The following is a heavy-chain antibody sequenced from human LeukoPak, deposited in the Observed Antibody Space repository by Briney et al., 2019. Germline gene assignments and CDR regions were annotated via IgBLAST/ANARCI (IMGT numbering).Heavy chain of an antibody. D-gene: IGHD6-19*01. Sequence: GGSLRLSCAASGFTFSSYEMNWVRQAPGKGLEWVDNIKQDGSEKYYVDSVKGRFTISRDNAKNSLYLQMNSLRAEDTAVYYCARERKSSGWYGIPRRYNWFDPWGQGTLVTVSS. J-gene: IGHJ5*02. CDR1: GFTFSSYE. CDR3: ARERKSSGWYGIPRRYNWFDP. CDR2: IKQDGSEK. V-gene: IGHV3-7*01.